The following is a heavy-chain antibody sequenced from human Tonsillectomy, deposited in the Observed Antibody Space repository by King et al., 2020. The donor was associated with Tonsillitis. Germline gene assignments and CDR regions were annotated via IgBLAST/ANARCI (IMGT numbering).Heavy chain of an antibody. CDR1: GYTFTGYY. D-gene: IGHD1-14*01. CDR3: SSDLSTTSTFPY. V-gene: IGHV1-2*02. Sequence: VQLVESGTEVKKPGASVTVSCKASGYTFTGYYMHWVRQAPGQGLEWMGWINPNNGDTNNAQQFQGRVTMSRDTSINTAYMQLSSLRFDDTAIYYCSSDLSTTSTFPYWGQGTLVTVSS. CDR2: INPNNGDT. J-gene: IGHJ4*02.